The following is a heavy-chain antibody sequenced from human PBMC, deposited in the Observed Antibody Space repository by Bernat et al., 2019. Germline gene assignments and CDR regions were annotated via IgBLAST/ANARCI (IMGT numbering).Heavy chain of an antibody. CDR2: INQDGSEK. Sequence: EVQLVESGGGLVQPGGSLRLSCAASGFTFSSYWMSWVHQAPGKGLEWVANINQDGSEKYYVDSVKGRFTISRDNAQKSLYLQMNSLRAEETAVYYCARSPRTGDVDYWGQGTLVTVSS. CDR1: GFTFSSYW. CDR3: ARSPRTGDVDY. D-gene: IGHD7-27*01. V-gene: IGHV3-7*03. J-gene: IGHJ4*02.